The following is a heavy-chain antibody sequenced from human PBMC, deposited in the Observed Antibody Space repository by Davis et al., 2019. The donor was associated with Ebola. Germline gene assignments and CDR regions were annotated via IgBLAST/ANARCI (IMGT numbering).Heavy chain of an antibody. Sequence: ASVKVSCKASGYTFSSYAVNWVRQAPGQGLEWMGWISAYNGNTAYAQILQGRVTMTTDTSTGTAYMELRSLRSDDTAVYFCARTSIVGTTTTASDIWGQGTMVTVSS. CDR2: ISAYNGNT. J-gene: IGHJ3*02. CDR3: ARTSIVGTTTTASDI. CDR1: GYTFSSYA. V-gene: IGHV1-18*01. D-gene: IGHD1-26*01.